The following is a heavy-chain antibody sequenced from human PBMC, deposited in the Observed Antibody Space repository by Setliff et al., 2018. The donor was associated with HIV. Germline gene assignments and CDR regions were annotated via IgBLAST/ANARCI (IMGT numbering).Heavy chain of an antibody. J-gene: IGHJ3*02. V-gene: IGHV3-7*04. CDR1: GFTFSSYW. CDR3: ARDDSNGNTDAFDS. Sequence: PGGSLRLSCAASGFTFSSYWMSWVRQAPGKGLEWVADIKQDGSKAYYMDSVKGRFTISRDNPKNSLYLQMTSLRAEDTAVYYCARDDSNGNTDAFDSWGQGTTVTVSS. CDR2: IKQDGSKA. D-gene: IGHD5-18*01.